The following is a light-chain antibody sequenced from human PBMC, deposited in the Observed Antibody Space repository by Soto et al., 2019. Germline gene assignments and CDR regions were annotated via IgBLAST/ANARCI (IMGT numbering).Light chain of an antibody. V-gene: IGKV1-27*01. CDR3: QQYNNWIT. J-gene: IGKJ5*01. CDR2: AAS. CDR1: QGISNY. Sequence: DIQMTQSPSTLSASVGDRVTITCRASQGISNYLAWYQQKPGTVPKLLISAASTLQTGVPSRFSGSGSGTEFTLTISSLQSEDFAVYYCQQYNNWITFGQGTRLEIK.